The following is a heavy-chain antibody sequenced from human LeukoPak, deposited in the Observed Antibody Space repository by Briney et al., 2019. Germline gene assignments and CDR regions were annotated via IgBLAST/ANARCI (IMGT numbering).Heavy chain of an antibody. CDR3: ARDSPIVVVTSGAFDI. CDR2: INPSGGST. CDR1: GYTFTSNY. V-gene: IGHV1-46*01. Sequence: ASVKVSCKASGYTFTSNYMHWVRQAPGQGPEWMGIINPSGGSTNYTQKFQGRVTITADKSTSTAYMELSSLRSEDTAVYYCARDSPIVVVTSGAFDIWGQGTMVTVSS. D-gene: IGHD2-21*02. J-gene: IGHJ3*02.